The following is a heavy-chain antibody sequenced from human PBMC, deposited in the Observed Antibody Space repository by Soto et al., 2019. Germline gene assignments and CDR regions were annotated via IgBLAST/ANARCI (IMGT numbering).Heavy chain of an antibody. CDR2: IYPGDSDT. D-gene: IGHD3-22*01. Sequence: GAAVKSSCEGCGYSVTSYWSGWLRQIPGKGLEWMGIIYPGDSDTRYSPSFQGQVTISADKSISTAYLQWSSLKASDTAMYYCARPSYYYDSSGPFDYWGQGTLVTVSS. V-gene: IGHV5-51*01. J-gene: IGHJ4*02. CDR3: ARPSYYYDSSGPFDY. CDR1: GYSVTSYW.